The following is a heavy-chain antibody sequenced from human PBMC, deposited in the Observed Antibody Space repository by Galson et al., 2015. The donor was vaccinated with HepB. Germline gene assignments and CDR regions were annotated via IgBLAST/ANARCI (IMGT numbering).Heavy chain of an antibody. J-gene: IGHJ4*02. CDR1: GDSISSTSYY. Sequence: ETLSLTCNVSGDSISSTSYYWGWIRQPPGKGLEWIGSMVYSGSTYYSPSLKSRVTISVDTSKSQLSLKLRSVTAADTAVYYCARSSGYCTSTTCFSMIFDHWGQGNLVTVSS. D-gene: IGHD2-2*01. CDR3: ARSSGYCTSTTCFSMIFDH. CDR2: MVYSGST. V-gene: IGHV4-39*01.